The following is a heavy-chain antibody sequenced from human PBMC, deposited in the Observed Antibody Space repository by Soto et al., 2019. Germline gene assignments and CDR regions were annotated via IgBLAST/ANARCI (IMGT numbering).Heavy chain of an antibody. CDR1: GGTFSSYA. Sequence: QVQLVQSGAEVKKPGSSVKVSCKASGGTFSSYAITWVRQAPGQGLEWMGGIIPIFGTANYAQKFQARVTITADESTSTAYRELSSLRSEDTAVHYCARDRGPSSGYYPYWFDPWGQGTLVTVSS. CDR2: IIPIFGTA. J-gene: IGHJ5*02. D-gene: IGHD3-22*01. CDR3: ARDRGPSSGYYPYWFDP. V-gene: IGHV1-69*12.